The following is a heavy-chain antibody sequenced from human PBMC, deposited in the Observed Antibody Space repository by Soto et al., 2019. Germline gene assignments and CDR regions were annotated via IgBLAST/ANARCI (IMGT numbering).Heavy chain of an antibody. Sequence: WETLSLTCAVYGGSFSGYYWSWIRQPPGKGLEWIGEINHSGSTNYNPSLKSRVTISVDTSKNQFSLKLSSVTAAGTAVYYCARGDDSSGWYDYYYYYGMDVWGQGTTVTVSS. D-gene: IGHD6-19*01. CDR3: ARGDDSSGWYDYYYYYGMDV. J-gene: IGHJ6*02. CDR2: INHSGST. CDR1: GGSFSGYY. V-gene: IGHV4-34*01.